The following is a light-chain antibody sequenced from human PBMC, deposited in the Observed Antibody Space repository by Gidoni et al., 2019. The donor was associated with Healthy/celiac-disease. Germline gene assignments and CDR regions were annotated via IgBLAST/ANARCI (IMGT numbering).Light chain of an antibody. Sequence: AIRMTPSPSSFSASTGDRVTITCRASQGISSYLAWYQQKPGKAPKLLIYAASILQSGVPSRFSGSGSGTDFTLTISCLQSEDFATYYCQQYYSYPRTFGQGTKVEIK. CDR3: QQYYSYPRT. V-gene: IGKV1-8*01. CDR1: QGISSY. CDR2: AAS. J-gene: IGKJ1*01.